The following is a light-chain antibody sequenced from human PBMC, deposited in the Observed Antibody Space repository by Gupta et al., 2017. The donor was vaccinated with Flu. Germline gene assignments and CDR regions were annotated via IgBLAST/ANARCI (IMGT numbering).Light chain of an antibody. V-gene: IGKV3D-20*01. CDR1: KNIRSNF. CDR2: DAS. J-gene: IGKJ5*01. Sequence: EFVLTQSPATLAMSPGERATLSCGASKNIRSNFLAWDQQKPGLAPRLLIYDASSRATGIPDRFSGSGSGTDCTLTISSVEPEDFAVYYCHQYGSTVPITLGQETRLEIK. CDR3: HQYGSTVPIT.